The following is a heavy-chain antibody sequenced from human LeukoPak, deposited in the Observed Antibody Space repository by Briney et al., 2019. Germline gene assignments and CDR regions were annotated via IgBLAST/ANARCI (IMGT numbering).Heavy chain of an antibody. D-gene: IGHD2-8*01. J-gene: IGHJ4*02. Sequence: GGSLKLSWAASGFAFSPNYISWVPQAPGKGLEWVSVIFSGGTTKYADSVKGRFTISRDYSKNTLFLQMNSLRVEDTAVYYCAGEVYRPWWGQGILVTVSS. V-gene: IGHV3-66*01. CDR3: AGEVYRPW. CDR1: GFAFSPNY. CDR2: IFSGGTT.